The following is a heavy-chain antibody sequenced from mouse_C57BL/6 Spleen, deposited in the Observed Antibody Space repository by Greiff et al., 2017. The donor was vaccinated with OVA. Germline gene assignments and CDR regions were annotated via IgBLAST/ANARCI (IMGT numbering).Heavy chain of an antibody. J-gene: IGHJ3*01. Sequence: QVQLQQSGAELVRPGASVKLSCKASGYTFTDYYINWVKQRPGQGLEWIARIYPGSGNTYYNEKFKGKATLTAEKSSSTAYMQLSSLTSEDSAVYFCARGEYDYPWFAYWGQGTLVTVSA. CDR2: IYPGSGNT. V-gene: IGHV1-76*01. D-gene: IGHD2-4*01. CDR1: GYTFTDYY. CDR3: ARGEYDYPWFAY.